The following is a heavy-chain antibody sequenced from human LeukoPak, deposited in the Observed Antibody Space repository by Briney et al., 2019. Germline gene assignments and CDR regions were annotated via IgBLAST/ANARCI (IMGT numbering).Heavy chain of an antibody. CDR2: IIPIFGTA. V-gene: IGHV1-69*13. D-gene: IGHD1-7*01. J-gene: IGHJ4*02. CDR3: ARVNLELHGRYLFDY. CDR1: GYTFTSYY. Sequence: ASVKVSCKASGYTFTSYYMHWVRQAPGQGLEWMGGIIPIFGTANYAQKFQGRVTITADESTSTAYMELSSLRSEDTAVYYCARVNLELHGRYLFDYWGQGTLVTVSS.